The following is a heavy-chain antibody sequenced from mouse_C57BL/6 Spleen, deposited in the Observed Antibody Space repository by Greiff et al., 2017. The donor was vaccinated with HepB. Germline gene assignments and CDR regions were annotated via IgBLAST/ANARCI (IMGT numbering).Heavy chain of an antibody. D-gene: IGHD3-2*02. Sequence: VQLQQSGAELVKPGASVKISCKASGYAFSSYWMNWVKQRPGKGLEWIGQIYPGDGDTNYNGKFKGKATLTADKSSSTAYMQLSSLASEDSAVYCCARSPAQAAYAMDYWGQGTSVTVSS. CDR3: ARSPAQAAYAMDY. CDR2: IYPGDGDT. V-gene: IGHV1-80*01. J-gene: IGHJ4*01. CDR1: GYAFSSYW.